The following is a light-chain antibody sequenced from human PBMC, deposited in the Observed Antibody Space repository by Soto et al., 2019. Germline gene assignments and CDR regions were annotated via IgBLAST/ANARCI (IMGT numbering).Light chain of an antibody. J-gene: IGKJ2*01. V-gene: IGKV3-20*01. CDR1: QSVSSSY. CDR2: GAS. Sequence: EIVLTQSPGTLSLSPGERATLSCRASQSVSSSYLAWYQQKPGQAPRLLIYGASSRATDIPDRVSGSGSGTDFSLTISRLEPEDFAVYYCQHYGSSLYTFGQGTKLEIK. CDR3: QHYGSSLYT.